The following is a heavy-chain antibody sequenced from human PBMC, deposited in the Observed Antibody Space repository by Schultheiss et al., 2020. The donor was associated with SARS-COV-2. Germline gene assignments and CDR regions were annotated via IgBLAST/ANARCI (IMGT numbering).Heavy chain of an antibody. J-gene: IGHJ5*02. CDR1: GFTFSSYW. Sequence: GGSLRLSCAASGFTFSSYWMIWVRQAPGKGLEWVANIKQDGSEKYYMDSVKGRFIISRDNAKNSLFLQMNSLRDEETAVYYCARGDATVTTGGACWFDPWGQGTLVTVSS. V-gene: IGHV3-7*01. CDR3: ARGDATVTTGGACWFDP. CDR2: IKQDGSEK. D-gene: IGHD4-17*01.